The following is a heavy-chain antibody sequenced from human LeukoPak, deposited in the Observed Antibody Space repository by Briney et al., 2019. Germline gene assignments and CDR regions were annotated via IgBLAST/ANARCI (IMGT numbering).Heavy chain of an antibody. Sequence: ASVKVSCKAFGYTFTRYGVSWVRQAPGQGLEWMGGIIPIFGTANYAQKFQGRVTITADRSTSTAYMELSSLRSDDTAVYYCVRFELDYWGQGTLVTVSS. V-gene: IGHV1-69*06. D-gene: IGHD3-10*01. CDR1: GYTFTRYG. CDR2: IIPIFGTA. J-gene: IGHJ4*02. CDR3: VRFELDY.